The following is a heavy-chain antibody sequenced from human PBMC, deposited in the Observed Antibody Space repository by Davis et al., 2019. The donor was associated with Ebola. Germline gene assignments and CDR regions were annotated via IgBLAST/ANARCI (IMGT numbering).Heavy chain of an antibody. D-gene: IGHD6-19*01. CDR2: IYYSGST. CDR1: GGSISSYY. Sequence: MPSETLSLTCTVSGGSISSYYWSWIRQPPGKGLEWIGNIYYSGSTYYNPSLKSRVTMSIDTSKNQFSLRLTSVTAADTAVYYCARSSGTYLTDYDYWGQGTLVTVSS. J-gene: IGHJ4*02. V-gene: IGHV4-59*04. CDR3: ARSSGTYLTDYDY.